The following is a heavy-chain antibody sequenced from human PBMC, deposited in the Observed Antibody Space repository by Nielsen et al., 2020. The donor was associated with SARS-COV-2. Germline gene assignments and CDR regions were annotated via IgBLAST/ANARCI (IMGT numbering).Heavy chain of an antibody. D-gene: IGHD2-2*02. V-gene: IGHV3-33*01. CDR2: IWYDGSNE. CDR3: ARRGGGYCSSTSCYTAYYYYYMDV. J-gene: IGHJ6*03. Sequence: LSLTCAASGFTFSSYGMHWVRQAPGKGLEWVAVIWYDGSNEYYADSVKGRFTISRDNSKNTLYLQMNSLRAEDTAVYYCARRGGGYCSSTSCYTAYYYYYMDVWGKGTTVTVSS. CDR1: GFTFSSYG.